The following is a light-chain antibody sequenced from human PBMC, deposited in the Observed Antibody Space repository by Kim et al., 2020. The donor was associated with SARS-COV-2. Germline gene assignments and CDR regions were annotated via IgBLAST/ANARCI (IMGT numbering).Light chain of an antibody. V-gene: IGKV1-5*03. CDR2: TAS. Sequence: SASVGDRVTITCRAGQSISGWLAWYQQKPGIAPKVLIYTASTLQSGVPSRFSGSGSGTEFTLTINSMQPDDFATYYCQQYHSYPYTFGQGTKLEI. J-gene: IGKJ2*01. CDR3: QQYHSYPYT. CDR1: QSISGW.